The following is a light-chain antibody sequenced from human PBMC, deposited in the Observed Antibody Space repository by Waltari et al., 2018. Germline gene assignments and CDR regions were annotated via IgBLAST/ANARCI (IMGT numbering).Light chain of an antibody. Sequence: DIVMTQSPDSLAVSLGERATINCKSSQSVLYSSNNKNFLAWYQQKPRPPPKLLIYWASTRESGVPDRFSGSGSGTDFTLTISNLQAEDVAVYYCQQYYRSPLTFGGGTKVEIK. V-gene: IGKV4-1*01. CDR2: WAS. CDR3: QQYYRSPLT. CDR1: QSVLYSSNNKNF. J-gene: IGKJ4*01.